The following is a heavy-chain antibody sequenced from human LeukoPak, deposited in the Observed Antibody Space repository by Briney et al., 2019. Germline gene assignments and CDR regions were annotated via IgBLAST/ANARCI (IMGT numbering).Heavy chain of an antibody. CDR1: GGSISSYY. V-gene: IGHV4-59*08. CDR2: INYSGST. CDR3: ARHSRSVDYGSGSYTWDY. Sequence: PSETLSLTCTVSGGSISSYYWSWIRQPPGKGLEWIGYINYSGSTNYNPSLKSRVTISVGTSKDQFSLKLSSVTAADTAVYYCARHSRSVDYGSGSYTWDYWGQGTLVTVSS. J-gene: IGHJ4*02. D-gene: IGHD3-10*01.